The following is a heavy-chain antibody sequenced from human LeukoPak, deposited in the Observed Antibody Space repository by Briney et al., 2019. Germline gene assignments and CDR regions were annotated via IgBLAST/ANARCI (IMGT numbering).Heavy chain of an antibody. J-gene: IGHJ3*02. V-gene: IGHV3-30*03. CDR1: GFTFSSYG. CDR2: ISYDGSNK. D-gene: IGHD3-22*01. Sequence: PGGSLRLSCAASGFTFSSYGMHWVRQAPGKGLEWVAVISYDGSNKYYADSVKGRFTISRDNSKNTVYLEMDSLRAEDTAVYYCAGDPPHSGCAFHIWGQGTMVTVSS. CDR3: AGDPPHSGCAFHI.